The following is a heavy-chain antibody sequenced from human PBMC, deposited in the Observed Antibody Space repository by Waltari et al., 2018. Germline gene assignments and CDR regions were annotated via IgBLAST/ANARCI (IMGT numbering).Heavy chain of an antibody. CDR1: GGSISSYY. J-gene: IGHJ4*02. V-gene: IGHV4-59*01. CDR3: ARGFYYYDSSGYYFPFDY. Sequence: QVQLPESGPGLVKPSETLSLPCTVSGGSISSYYLSWIRQPPGTGLEWIGYIYYSGSTNYNPSLKSRVTISVDTSKNQFSLKLSSVTAADTAVYYCARGFYYYDSSGYYFPFDYWGQGTLVTVSS. D-gene: IGHD3-22*01. CDR2: IYYSGST.